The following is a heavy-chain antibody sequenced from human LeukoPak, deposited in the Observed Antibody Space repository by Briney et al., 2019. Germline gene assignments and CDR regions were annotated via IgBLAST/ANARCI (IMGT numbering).Heavy chain of an antibody. CDR2: IFYSEST. CDR1: IESISSYY. V-gene: IGHV4-59*01. D-gene: IGHD1-1*01. Sequence: SETLSLTCTVSIESISSYYWSWIRQPPGKGLEWVGYIFYSESTNYNPSLKSRVTISVDTSKNQLSLKLNSGTAADTAVYYCAGSYNWSDDFDYWCPGTLVNGSS. CDR3: AGSYNWSDDFDY. J-gene: IGHJ4*02.